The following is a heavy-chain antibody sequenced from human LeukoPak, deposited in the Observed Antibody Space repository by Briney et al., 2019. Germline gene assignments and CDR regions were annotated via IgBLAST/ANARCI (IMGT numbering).Heavy chain of an antibody. Sequence: GGSLRFSCVASGFTFSSYWMHWVRQAPGGGLVWVSRINSDGSSTSYADSVKGRFTISRDNAKNTLYLQMNSLRAEDTAVYYCARVLSGGDRSLDYWGQGTLVTVPS. CDR3: ARVLSGGDRSLDY. D-gene: IGHD2-21*02. V-gene: IGHV3-74*01. CDR1: GFTFSSYW. J-gene: IGHJ4*02. CDR2: INSDGSST.